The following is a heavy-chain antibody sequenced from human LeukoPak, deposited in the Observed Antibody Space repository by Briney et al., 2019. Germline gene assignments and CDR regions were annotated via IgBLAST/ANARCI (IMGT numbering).Heavy chain of an antibody. V-gene: IGHV3-23*01. CDR1: GFVFSTYA. D-gene: IGHD1-1*01. CDR3: AKVKALDAVASYFDY. Sequence: GGSLRLSCAASGFVFSTYAMGWVRQAPGKGLEWVSAISSSGDNTYYADSVKGQFTISRDNSKNTLDLQMNSLRAEDTAMHHCAKVKALDAVASYFDYWGQGTLVTVSS. J-gene: IGHJ4*02. CDR2: ISSSGDNT.